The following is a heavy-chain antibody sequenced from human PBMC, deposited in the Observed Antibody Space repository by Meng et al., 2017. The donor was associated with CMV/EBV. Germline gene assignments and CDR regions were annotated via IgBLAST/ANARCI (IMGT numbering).Heavy chain of an antibody. Sequence: GESLKISCAASGFTFSSYEMNWVRQAPGKGLEWVSYISSSGSTIYHADSVKGRFTISRDNAKNSLYLQMNSLRAEDTAVYYCASFSPLYCSSTSCSNNWFDPWGQGTLVTVSS. CDR1: GFTFSSYE. D-gene: IGHD2-2*01. V-gene: IGHV3-48*03. CDR2: ISSSGSTI. CDR3: ASFSPLYCSSTSCSNNWFDP. J-gene: IGHJ5*02.